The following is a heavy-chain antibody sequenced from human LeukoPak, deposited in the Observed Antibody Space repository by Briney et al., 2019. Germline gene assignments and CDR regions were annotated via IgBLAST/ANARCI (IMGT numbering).Heavy chain of an antibody. CDR3: ARDGRYYYDL. V-gene: IGHV1-46*01. CDR1: GYTFTSSG. J-gene: IGHJ3*01. D-gene: IGHD3-22*01. Sequence: ASVKVSCKASGYTFTSSGISWVRQAPGQGLEWMGIINPSGGSTSYAQKFQGRVGMTRDTSTSTVYMELSSLRSEDTAVYYCARDGRYYYDLWGQGTMVTVSS. CDR2: INPSGGST.